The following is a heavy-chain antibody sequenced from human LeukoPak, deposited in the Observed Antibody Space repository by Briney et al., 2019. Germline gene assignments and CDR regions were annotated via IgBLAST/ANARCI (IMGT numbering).Heavy chain of an antibody. CDR3: ARQGAYSREPPFDY. Sequence: SETLSPTCTVSGGSISSSSYYWGWIRQPPGKGLEWIGSIYYSGSTYYNPSLKSRVTISVDTSKNQFSLKLSSVTAADTAVYYCARQGAYSREPPFDYWGQGTLVTVSS. V-gene: IGHV4-39*01. J-gene: IGHJ4*02. D-gene: IGHD6-13*01. CDR2: IYYSGST. CDR1: GGSISSSSYY.